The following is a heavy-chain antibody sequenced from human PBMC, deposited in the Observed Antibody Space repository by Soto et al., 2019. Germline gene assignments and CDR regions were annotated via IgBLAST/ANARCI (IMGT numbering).Heavy chain of an antibody. Sequence: EVRLLESGGGLVKPGGSLRLSCATSGLTFSNYAMSWVRQAPGGGLEWVSSMSGSSSTTYYADSVRGRFTISRDRSKNTLYLQMSSLRAEDTALYYCAREEGISDWHAFDYWGQGTLVTVSS. V-gene: IGHV3-23*01. CDR1: GLTFSNYA. CDR3: AREEGISDWHAFDY. CDR2: MSGSSSTT. D-gene: IGHD6-19*01. J-gene: IGHJ4*02.